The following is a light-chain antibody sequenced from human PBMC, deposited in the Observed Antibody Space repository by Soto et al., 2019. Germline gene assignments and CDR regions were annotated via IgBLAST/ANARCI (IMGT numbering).Light chain of an antibody. CDR2: YDD. J-gene: IGLJ2*01. CDR1: SSNIGNNA. CDR3: AAWDDSLNGPV. V-gene: IGLV1-36*01. Sequence: QGVVTQPPSVSEAPRQRVTISCSGSSSNIGNNAVNWYQQLPGKAPKLLIYYDDLLPSGVSDRFSGSKSGTSASLAISGLQSEDEADYYCAAWDDSLNGPVFGGGTKVTVL.